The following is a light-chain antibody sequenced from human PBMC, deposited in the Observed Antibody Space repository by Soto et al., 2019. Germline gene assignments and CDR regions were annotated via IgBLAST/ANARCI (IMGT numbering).Light chain of an antibody. CDR2: GNS. CDR1: SSNIGAGYD. Sequence: QSVLTQPPSVSGAPGQRVTISCTGSSSNIGAGYDVHWYQQLPGTAHKLLIYGNSNRPSGVPDRFSGSKSGTSASLAITGRQAEDEADYYCQSYDSSLSGVVFGGGTKLTVL. CDR3: QSYDSSLSGVV. J-gene: IGLJ2*01. V-gene: IGLV1-40*01.